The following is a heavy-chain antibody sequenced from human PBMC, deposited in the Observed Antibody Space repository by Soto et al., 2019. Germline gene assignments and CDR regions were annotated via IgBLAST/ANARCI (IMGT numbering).Heavy chain of an antibody. J-gene: IGHJ6*02. CDR1: GFTFSSHG. CDR2: IWYDGSNK. Sequence: QVQLVESGGGVVQPGRSLRLSCAASGFTFSSHGMQWVRQAPGKGLEWVAGIWYDGSNKYYADSVKGRFTISRDNSKNTLYLQMNSLRAEDTAVYYCAGDSPRKADAHGMDVWGQGTTVTVSS. V-gene: IGHV3-33*01. D-gene: IGHD2-8*01. CDR3: AGDSPRKADAHGMDV.